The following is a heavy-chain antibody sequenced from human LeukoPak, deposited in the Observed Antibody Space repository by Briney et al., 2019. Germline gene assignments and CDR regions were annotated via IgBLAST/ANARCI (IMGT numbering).Heavy chain of an antibody. CDR2: INHSGST. Sequence: PGGSLRLSCAASGFTFRSYDMSWVRQPPGKGLEWIGEINHSGSTNYNPSLKSRVTISVDTSKNQFSLKLSSVTAADTAVYYCARRTRYCTGGVCNSYYYYYYMDVWGKGTTVTVSS. J-gene: IGHJ6*03. CDR1: GFTFRSYD. D-gene: IGHD2-8*02. CDR3: ARRTRYCTGGVCNSYYYYYYMDV. V-gene: IGHV4-34*01.